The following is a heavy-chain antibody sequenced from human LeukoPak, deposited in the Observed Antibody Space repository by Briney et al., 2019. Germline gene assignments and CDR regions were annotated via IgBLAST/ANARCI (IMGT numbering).Heavy chain of an antibody. J-gene: IGHJ4*02. Sequence: ASVKVSCKASVYTFTNYGFSWVRQAPGQGLEWMGWISAYNGDTYYAQKLQGRVTMTSDASTSTAYMELRSLRSDDTAVYYCASRSYDSNAPFDYWGQGTLVTVSS. CDR1: VYTFTNYG. V-gene: IGHV1-18*01. CDR3: ASRSYDSNAPFDY. D-gene: IGHD3-22*01. CDR2: ISAYNGDT.